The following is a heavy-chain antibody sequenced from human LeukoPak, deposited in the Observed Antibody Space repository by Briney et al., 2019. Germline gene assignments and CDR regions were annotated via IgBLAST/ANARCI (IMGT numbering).Heavy chain of an antibody. Sequence: SGTLSLTCAVSGGSISSSNWWSWVRQPPGKGLEWIGEIYHSGSTNYNPSLKSRVTISVDKSKNQFSLKLSSVTAADTAVYYCVRQQSGNWNDVGLDYWGQGTLVTVSS. CDR3: VRQQSGNWNDVGLDY. J-gene: IGHJ4*02. CDR1: GGSISSSNW. CDR2: IYHSGST. V-gene: IGHV4-4*02. D-gene: IGHD1-1*01.